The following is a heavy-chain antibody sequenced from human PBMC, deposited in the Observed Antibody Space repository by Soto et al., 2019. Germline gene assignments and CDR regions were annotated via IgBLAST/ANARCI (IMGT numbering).Heavy chain of an antibody. Sequence: KTGGSLRLSCAASGFTFSNAWMSWVRQAPGKGLEWVGRIKSKTDGGTTDYAAPVKGRFTISRDDSKNTLYLQMNSLKTEDTAVYYCTTGLYGAVGSSGHYYYYYGMDVWGQGTTVTVSS. CDR3: TTGLYGAVGSSGHYYYYYGMDV. J-gene: IGHJ6*02. V-gene: IGHV3-15*01. CDR2: IKSKTDGGTT. D-gene: IGHD6-6*01. CDR1: GFTFSNAW.